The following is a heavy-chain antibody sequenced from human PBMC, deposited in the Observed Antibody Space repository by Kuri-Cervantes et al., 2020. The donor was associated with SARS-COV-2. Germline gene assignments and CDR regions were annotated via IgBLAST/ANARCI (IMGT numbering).Heavy chain of an antibody. CDR1: GYSISSGYY. Sequence: SQTLSLTCAVSGYSISSGYYWGWIRQPPGKGLEWIGSIYHSGSTYYNPSLKSRVTISVDTSKNQFSLKLSSVTAADTAVYYCARFTEHSSSLLDYWGQGTLVTVSS. D-gene: IGHD6-6*01. V-gene: IGHV4-38-2*01. CDR3: ARFTEHSSSLLDY. CDR2: IYHSGST. J-gene: IGHJ4*02.